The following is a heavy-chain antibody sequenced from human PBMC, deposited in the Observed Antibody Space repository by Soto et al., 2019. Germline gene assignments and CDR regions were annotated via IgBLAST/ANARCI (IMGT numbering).Heavy chain of an antibody. CDR3: ARDWNFDY. D-gene: IGHD2-21*01. CDR2: IKNKFEGATT. CDR1: GFTLSNAW. Sequence: EVQLVESGGGLVKPGGSLRLSCAASGFTLSNAWVSWVRQAPGKGLEWVGRIKNKFEGATTDYAAPVKRSFTISRDDSKNVFYLQMSRLITDDTVVYYCARDWNFDYWGQGTLVTVSS. J-gene: IGHJ4*02. V-gene: IGHV3-15*01.